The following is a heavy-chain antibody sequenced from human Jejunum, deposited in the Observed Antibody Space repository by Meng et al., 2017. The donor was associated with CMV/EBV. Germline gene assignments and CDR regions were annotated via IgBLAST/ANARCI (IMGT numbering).Heavy chain of an antibody. V-gene: IGHV3-7*01. CDR3: SRGNRDSKYYAVDV. CDR2: IRGDGGEK. D-gene: IGHD3-22*01. J-gene: IGHJ6*02. Sequence: SEFTFNSYWMGWVRQAQGKGLEWVANIRGDGGEKYYVDSVKGRFAISRDNAKNTLYLQMNSLRAEDTALYYCSRGNRDSKYYAVDVWGQGTKVTVSS. CDR1: EFTFNSYW.